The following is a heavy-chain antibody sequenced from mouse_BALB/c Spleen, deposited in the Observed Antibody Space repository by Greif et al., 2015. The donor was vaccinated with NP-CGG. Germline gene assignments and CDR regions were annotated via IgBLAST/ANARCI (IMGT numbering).Heavy chain of an antibody. Sequence: VQLQQSGPGLVAPSQSLSITCTVSGFSLTSYGVHWVRQPPGKGLEWLGVIWAGGSTNYNSALMSRLSISKDNSKSQVFLKMNSLRTDDTAMYYCARVDGNKGYAMDYWGQGTSVTVSS. D-gene: IGHD2-1*01. V-gene: IGHV2-9*02. J-gene: IGHJ4*01. CDR2: IWAGGST. CDR1: GFSLTSYG. CDR3: ARVDGNKGYAMDY.